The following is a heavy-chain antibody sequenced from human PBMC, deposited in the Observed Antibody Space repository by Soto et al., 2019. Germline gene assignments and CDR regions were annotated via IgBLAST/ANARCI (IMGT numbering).Heavy chain of an antibody. J-gene: IGHJ3*02. Sequence: ASVKVSCKASGYTFTSYGISWVRQAPGQGLEWMGWISAYNGNTNYAQKFQGRVTITADESTSTAYMELSSLRSEDTAVYYCARDRTVGGQGIGRANNAFDIWGQGTMVTVS. CDR2: ISAYNGNT. CDR3: ARDRTVGGQGIGRANNAFDI. V-gene: IGHV1-18*01. CDR1: GYTFTSYG. D-gene: IGHD3-16*01.